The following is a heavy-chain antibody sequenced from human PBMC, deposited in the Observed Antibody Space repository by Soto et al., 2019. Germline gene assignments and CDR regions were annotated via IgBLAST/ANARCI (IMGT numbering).Heavy chain of an antibody. CDR3: ASFGVVNGAFDI. Sequence: GGSLRLSCAASEFTFSNYAMSWVRQAPGKGLEWVANIKQDGSEKYYVDSVKGRFTISRDNAKNSLYLQMNSLRAEDTAVYYCASFGVVNGAFDIWGQGTMVTVSS. J-gene: IGHJ3*02. D-gene: IGHD3-3*01. CDR1: EFTFSNYA. CDR2: IKQDGSEK. V-gene: IGHV3-7*01.